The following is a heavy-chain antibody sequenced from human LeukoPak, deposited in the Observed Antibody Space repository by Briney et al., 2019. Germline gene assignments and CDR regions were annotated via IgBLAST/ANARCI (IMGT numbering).Heavy chain of an antibody. CDR3: ARSAMIARSLWNY. CDR2: IHHSGST. D-gene: IGHD3-22*01. J-gene: IGHJ4*02. CDR1: GGSISSGNYY. Sequence: PSETLSLTCTVSGGSISSGNYYWSWIRQHPGKGLEWIGYIHHSGSTYYNPSLKSRVIISVDTSKNQFSLKLNSVTAADTAVYYCARSAMIARSLWNYWGQGTLVTVSS. V-gene: IGHV4-31*03.